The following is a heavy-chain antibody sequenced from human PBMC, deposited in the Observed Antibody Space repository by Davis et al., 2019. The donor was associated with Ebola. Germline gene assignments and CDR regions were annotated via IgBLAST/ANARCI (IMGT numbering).Heavy chain of an antibody. Sequence: GGSLRLSCAASGFTFSSYGMHWVRQAPGKELEWVAVISYDGSNTYYADSVKGRFTISRDNSKNTLYLQMNSLRAEDTAVYYCAKGRLLWFGESRYYYYYYGMDVWGQGTTVTVSS. CDR3: AKGRLLWFGESRYYYYYYGMDV. D-gene: IGHD3-10*01. J-gene: IGHJ6*02. CDR2: ISYDGSNT. V-gene: IGHV3-30*18. CDR1: GFTFSSYG.